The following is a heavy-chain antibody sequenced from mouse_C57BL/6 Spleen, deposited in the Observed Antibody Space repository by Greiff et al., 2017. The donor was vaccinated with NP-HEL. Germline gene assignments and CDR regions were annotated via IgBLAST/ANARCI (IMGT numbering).Heavy chain of an antibody. CDR3: ARHEDFYYSFDY. Sequence: QVQLKESGAELVKPGASVKLSCKASGYTFTEYTIHWVKQRSGQGLEWIGWFYPGSGSIKYNEKFKDKATLTADKSSSTVYMELSRLTSEDSAVYVCARHEDFYYSFDYWGQGTTLTVSS. J-gene: IGHJ2*01. V-gene: IGHV1-62-2*01. CDR1: GYTFTEYT. CDR2: FYPGSGSI. D-gene: IGHD1-1*01.